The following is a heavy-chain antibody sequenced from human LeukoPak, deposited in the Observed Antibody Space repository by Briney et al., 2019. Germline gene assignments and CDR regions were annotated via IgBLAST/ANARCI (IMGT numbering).Heavy chain of an antibody. CDR3: ARRPVVPEEGDFDY. Sequence: XFTXXXXXWXXQXXGXGXEWMGLINPSGGSTSYAQKFQGRVTMTRDTSTSTVYMELSSLRSEDTAVYYCARRPVVPEEGDFDYWGQGTLVTVSS. CDR1: XFTXXX. D-gene: IGHD2-2*01. V-gene: IGHV1-46*01. CDR2: INPSGGST. J-gene: IGHJ4*02.